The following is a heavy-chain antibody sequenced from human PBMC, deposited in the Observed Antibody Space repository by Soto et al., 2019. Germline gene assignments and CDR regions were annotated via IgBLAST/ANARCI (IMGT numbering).Heavy chain of an antibody. D-gene: IGHD2-15*01. CDR1: GFTFSDHY. Sequence: EVQLVESGGGLVQPGGSLRLSCAASGFTFSDHYMDWVRQAPGKGLEWVGRTRNKANSYTTEYAASVKGRFTISRDDSKNSLYLQMNSLKTEDTAVYYCARADQFCSGDSCYFGPNSWGQGTLVTVSS. CDR3: ARADQFCSGDSCYFGPNS. V-gene: IGHV3-72*01. CDR2: TRNKANSYTT. J-gene: IGHJ4*02.